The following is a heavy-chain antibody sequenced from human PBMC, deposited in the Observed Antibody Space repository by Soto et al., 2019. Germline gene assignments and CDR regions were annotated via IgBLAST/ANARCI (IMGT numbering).Heavy chain of an antibody. CDR3: TTDLESDWWELLSFPPDY. CDR2: IKSKTDGGTT. V-gene: IGHV3-15*07. Sequence: GGSLRLSCAASGFTFSNAWMNWVRQAPGKGLEWVGRIKSKTDGGTTDYAAPVKGRFTISRDDSKNTLYLQMNSLKTEDTAVYYCTTDLESDWWELLSFPPDYWGQGTLVTVSS. CDR1: GFTFSNAW. D-gene: IGHD1-26*01. J-gene: IGHJ4*02.